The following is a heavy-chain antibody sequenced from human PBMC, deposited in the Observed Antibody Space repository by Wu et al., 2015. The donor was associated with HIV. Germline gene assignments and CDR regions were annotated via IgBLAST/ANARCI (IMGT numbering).Heavy chain of an antibody. CDR2: ISAYNGNR. Sequence: QVQLVQSGAEVKKPGASVKVSCKASGYTFTTYGITWVRQAPGQGLEWMGWISAYNGNRNYAQKLQGRVTMTTDTSTSTAYMELRSLRSDDTAVYYCATVRGDYVSETSRYYYYYMTSGAKGPRSPSP. CDR3: ATVRGDYVSETSRYYYYYMTS. J-gene: IGHJ6*03. D-gene: IGHD3-10*01. CDR1: GYTFTTYG. V-gene: IGHV1-18*01.